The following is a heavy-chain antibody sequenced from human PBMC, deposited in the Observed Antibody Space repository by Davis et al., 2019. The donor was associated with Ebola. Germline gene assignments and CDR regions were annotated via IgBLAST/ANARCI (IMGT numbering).Heavy chain of an antibody. CDR2: IQTSGVNV. CDR3: ARAWTYAYDY. J-gene: IGHJ4*02. CDR1: GFTLSNYA. V-gene: IGHV3-48*01. Sequence: GESLKISCAVSGFTLSNYAMNWVRQAPGKGLEWVAHIQTSGVNVYYADSVKGRFTISRDNAKNPLYLQMDSLRAEDSAVFYCARAWTYAYDYWGQGTLVTVSS. D-gene: IGHD1-7*01.